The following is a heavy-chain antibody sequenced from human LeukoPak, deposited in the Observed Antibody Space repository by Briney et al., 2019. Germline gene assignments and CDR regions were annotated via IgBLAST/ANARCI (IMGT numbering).Heavy chain of an antibody. CDR3: ARGENWFDP. Sequence: SETLSLTCAVYGGSFSGYYWSWIRQPPGKGLEWIGEINHSGSTNYNPSLKSRVTISVDTSKNQFSLKLSSVTAADTAVYYCARGENWFDPWGQGTLVTVSS. CDR1: GGSFSGYY. CDR2: INHSGST. J-gene: IGHJ5*02. V-gene: IGHV4-34*01.